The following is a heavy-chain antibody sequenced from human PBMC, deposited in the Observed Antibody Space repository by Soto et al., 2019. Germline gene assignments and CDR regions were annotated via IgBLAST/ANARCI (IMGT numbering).Heavy chain of an antibody. J-gene: IGHJ4*02. CDR3: VREGVDYYDTSGRSS. D-gene: IGHD3-22*01. Sequence: SETLSLTCTVSGGSISSSNWWSWVRQPPGKGLEWIGEIYHSGSTHYNPSLKSRLTISVDTSKNQFSLKLISVTAADTAVYFCVREGVDYYDTSGRSSWGQGTLVTVSS. CDR1: GGSISSSNW. V-gene: IGHV4-4*02. CDR2: IYHSGST.